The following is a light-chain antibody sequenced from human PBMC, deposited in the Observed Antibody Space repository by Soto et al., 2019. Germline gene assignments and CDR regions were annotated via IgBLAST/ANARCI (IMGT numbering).Light chain of an antibody. CDR3: TSYTCSSTLYV. J-gene: IGLJ1*01. CDR2: DVR. Sequence: QSVLTQPASVSGSPGQSITISCTGTSSDVGGYNYVSWYQQHPGKAPKLMIYDVRNRASGASNRFSGSKSGNTASLTISGLQAEDEADYYCTSYTCSSTLYVFGTGTKLTVL. V-gene: IGLV2-14*01. CDR1: SSDVGGYNY.